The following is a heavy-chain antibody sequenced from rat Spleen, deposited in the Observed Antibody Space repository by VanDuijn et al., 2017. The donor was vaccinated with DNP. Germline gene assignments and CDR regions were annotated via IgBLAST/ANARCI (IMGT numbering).Heavy chain of an antibody. D-gene: IGHD1-10*01. CDR2: ISYEGSST. J-gene: IGHJ1*01. Sequence: EVQLVESGGGLVQPGSSLKLSCTASGFTFSDYYMAWVRQAPKKGLEWVASISYEGSSTYYGDSVKGRFTISRDNAKSILYLQMNSLRSEDTATYYCTRRGYNNAWYFDFWGPGTMVIVSS. CDR3: TRRGYNNAWYFDF. V-gene: IGHV5-22*01. CDR1: GFTFSDYY.